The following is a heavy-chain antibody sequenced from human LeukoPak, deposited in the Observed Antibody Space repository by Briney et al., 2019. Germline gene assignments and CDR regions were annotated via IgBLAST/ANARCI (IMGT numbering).Heavy chain of an antibody. J-gene: IGHJ4*02. CDR1: GGSISSSSYY. Sequence: SETLSLTCTVSGGSISSSSYYWGWIRQPPGKGLEWIGYIYYSGSTYYNPSLKSRVTISVDTSKNQFSLKLSSVTAADTAVYYCARNGLRLGKLSPPFDYWGQGTLVTVSS. CDR2: IYYSGST. CDR3: ARNGLRLGKLSPPFDY. D-gene: IGHD3-16*02. V-gene: IGHV4-31*03.